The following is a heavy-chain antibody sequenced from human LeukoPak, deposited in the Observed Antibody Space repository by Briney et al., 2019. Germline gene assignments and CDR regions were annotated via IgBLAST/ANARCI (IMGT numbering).Heavy chain of an antibody. CDR3: ARETTVVTPTDY. J-gene: IGHJ4*02. CDR1: GGSISSGDYY. D-gene: IGHD4-23*01. CDR2: IYYSGST. V-gene: IGHV4-30-4*08. Sequence: PSQTLSLTCTVSGGSISSGDYYWSWIRQPPGKGLEWIGYIYYSGSTYYNPSLKSRVTISVDTSKNQFSLKLSSVTAADTAVYYCARETTVVTPTDYWGQGTLVTVSS.